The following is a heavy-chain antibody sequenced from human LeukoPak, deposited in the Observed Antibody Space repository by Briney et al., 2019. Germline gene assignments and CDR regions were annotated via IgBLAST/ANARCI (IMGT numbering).Heavy chain of an antibody. D-gene: IGHD6-19*01. V-gene: IGHV3-21*01. CDR3: ARDQSSVAGTTYNWFDP. J-gene: IGHJ5*02. Sequence: GGSLRLSCAASGFTFSTYTMNWVRQAPGKGLEWVSSISSRSSYIYYADSVKGRFTISRDNAKKSLYLQMNSLRAEDTAVYYCARDQSSVAGTTYNWFDPWGQGTLVTVSS. CDR1: GFTFSTYT. CDR2: ISSRSSYI.